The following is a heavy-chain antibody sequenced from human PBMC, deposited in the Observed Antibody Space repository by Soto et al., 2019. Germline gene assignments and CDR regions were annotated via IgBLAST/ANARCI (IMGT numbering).Heavy chain of an antibody. J-gene: IGHJ6*02. V-gene: IGHV1-69*01. CDR3: ARTDCSSTSCYTTYYYYGMDV. Sequence: QVQLVQSGAEVKKPGSSVKVSCKASGGTFSSYAISWVRQAPGQGLEWMGGIIPIFGTANYAQKFQGRVTITADESKSTAYMELSSLRSEDTAVYYCARTDCSSTSCYTTYYYYGMDVWGPGPTVTVSS. D-gene: IGHD2-2*02. CDR2: IIPIFGTA. CDR1: GGTFSSYA.